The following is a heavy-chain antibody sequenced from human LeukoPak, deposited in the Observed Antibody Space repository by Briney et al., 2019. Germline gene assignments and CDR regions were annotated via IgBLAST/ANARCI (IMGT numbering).Heavy chain of an antibody. D-gene: IGHD6-19*01. CDR3: ATTGNSSGWFGY. J-gene: IGHJ4*02. CDR2: IYYSGST. V-gene: IGHV4-59*08. Sequence: SETLSLTCTVSGGSISSYYWSWIRQPPGKGLEWIGYIYYSGSTNYNPSLKSRVTMSVDTSKNQFSLKLSSVTAADTAVYYCATTGNSSGWFGYWGQGTLVTVSS. CDR1: GGSISSYY.